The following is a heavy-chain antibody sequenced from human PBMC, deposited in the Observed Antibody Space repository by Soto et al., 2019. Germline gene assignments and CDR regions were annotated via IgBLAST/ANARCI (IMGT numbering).Heavy chain of an antibody. J-gene: IGHJ3*02. CDR3: ARPKGVSSYYYDSSGPLQQDAFDI. CDR1: GYTFTSYG. CDR2: ISAYNGNT. Sequence: QVQLVQSGAEVKKPGASVKVSCKASGYTFTSYGISWVRQAPGQGLEWMGWISAYNGNTNYAQKLRGRVTMTTDTSTSTAYMDLRSLRSDDTAVYYCARPKGVSSYYYDSSGPLQQDAFDIWGQGTMVTVSS. V-gene: IGHV1-18*01. D-gene: IGHD3-22*01.